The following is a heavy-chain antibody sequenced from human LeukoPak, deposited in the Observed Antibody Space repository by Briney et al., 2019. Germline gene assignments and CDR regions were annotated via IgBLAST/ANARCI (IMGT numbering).Heavy chain of an antibody. CDR1: GGTFSSYA. D-gene: IGHD1-1*01. CDR2: IIPIFGTA. J-gene: IGHJ4*02. Sequence: ASVKVSCKASGGTFSSYAISWVRQAPGQGLEWMGGIIPIFGTANYAQKFQGRVTITADESTSTAYMELSSLRSEDTAVYYCARERKEGIQLWGQGTPVTVSS. CDR3: ARERKEGIQL. V-gene: IGHV1-69*13.